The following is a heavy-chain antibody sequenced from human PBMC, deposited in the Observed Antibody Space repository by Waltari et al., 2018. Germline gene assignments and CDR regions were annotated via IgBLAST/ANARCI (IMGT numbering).Heavy chain of an antibody. D-gene: IGHD2-21*01. CDR3: ARYGEVPPNYFFDY. Sequence: QVQLHQWGAGLLKPSETLSLTCAVSGESFSGHFWSWIRQSPGKGLEWVGAIHYSGSTNSNPSLKSRLSLSVDTTKKQFSLRLTSVAAADTGVYFCARYGEVPPNYFFDYWGQGTLVTVSS. CDR2: IHYSGST. J-gene: IGHJ4*01. CDR1: GESFSGHF. V-gene: IGHV4-34*01.